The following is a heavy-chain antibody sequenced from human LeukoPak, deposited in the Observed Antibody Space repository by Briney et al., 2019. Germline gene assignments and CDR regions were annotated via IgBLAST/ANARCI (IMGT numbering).Heavy chain of an antibody. J-gene: IGHJ5*02. V-gene: IGHV2-5*01. Sequence: SGPTLVNPTQTLTLTCTFSGFSLSTSGVGVGWVRQPPGKALEWLALIYWNDDKRYSPPLKSRLTITKDTSKNQVVLTMTNMDPVDTATYYCAHSSLYYYGYWFDPWGQGTLVTVSS. CDR2: IYWNDDK. CDR3: AHSSLYYYGYWFDP. D-gene: IGHD3-10*01. CDR1: GFSLSTSGVG.